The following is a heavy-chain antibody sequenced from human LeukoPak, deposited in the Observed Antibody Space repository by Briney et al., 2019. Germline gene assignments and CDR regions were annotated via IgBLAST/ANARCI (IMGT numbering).Heavy chain of an antibody. J-gene: IGHJ6*04. D-gene: IGHD6-6*01. CDR1: GHTFTGYY. V-gene: IGHV1-2*02. CDR3: ARVPNSSSKEMDV. CDR2: INPNSGGT. Sequence: ASVKVSCKASGHTFTGYYMHWVRQAPGQGLEWMGWINPNSGGTNYAQKFQGRVTMTRDTSISTAYMELSRLRSDDTAVYYCARVPNSSSKEMDVWGKGTTVTVSS.